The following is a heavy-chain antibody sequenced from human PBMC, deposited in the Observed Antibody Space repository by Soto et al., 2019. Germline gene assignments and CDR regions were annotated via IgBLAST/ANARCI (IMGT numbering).Heavy chain of an antibody. V-gene: IGHV1-18*04. D-gene: IGHD1-1*01. CDR2: ISAYNGNT. CDR1: GYTFTSYG. Sequence: GASVKVSCKASGYTFTSYGISWVRQAPGQGLEWMGWISAYNGNTNYAQKLQGRVTMTTDTSTSTAYMELRSLRSDDTAVYYCARAGYNWNGRDYYYYYGMDVWGQGTTVTVSS. CDR3: ARAGYNWNGRDYYYYYGMDV. J-gene: IGHJ6*02.